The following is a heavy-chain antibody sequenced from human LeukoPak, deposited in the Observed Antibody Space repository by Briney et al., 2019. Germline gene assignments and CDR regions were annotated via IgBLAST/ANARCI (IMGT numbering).Heavy chain of an antibody. CDR3: ARDPWGGYSY. D-gene: IGHD5-12*01. Sequence: GGSLRLSCAAPGFTFSSYGMHWVRQAPGKGLEWVAVISYDGFNPYYADSVKGRFTISRDNSKNTLWLQMNSLRAEDTAVYYCARDPWGGYSYWGQGILVFVSS. V-gene: IGHV3-30*03. CDR2: ISYDGFNP. CDR1: GFTFSSYG. J-gene: IGHJ4*02.